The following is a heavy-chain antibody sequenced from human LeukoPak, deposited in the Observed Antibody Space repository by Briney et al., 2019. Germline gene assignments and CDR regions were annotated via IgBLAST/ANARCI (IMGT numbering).Heavy chain of an antibody. D-gene: IGHD6-19*01. CDR3: ARDWVAVAAAFDY. CDR2: ISSSSRTI. Sequence: GGSLRLSCLTSGFTLSTNAMNWVRQAPGKGLEWVSYISSSSRTIYYADSVKGRFTISRDNAKKSLYLQMNSLGAEDTAVYYCARDWVAVAAAFDYWGQGTLVTVSS. J-gene: IGHJ4*02. V-gene: IGHV3-48*01. CDR1: GFTLSTNA.